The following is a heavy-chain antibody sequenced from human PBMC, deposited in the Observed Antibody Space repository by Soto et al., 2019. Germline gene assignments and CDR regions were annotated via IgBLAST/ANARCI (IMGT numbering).Heavy chain of an antibody. V-gene: IGHV4-39*01. CDR1: GGSISSSSYY. Sequence: SETLSLTCTVSGGSISSSSYYWGWIRQPPGKGLEWIGGIYYSGSTYYNPSLKSRVTISVDTSKNQFSLKLSSVTAADTAVYYCASSIAVAGGYYYYGMDVWGQGTTVTVSS. CDR2: IYYSGST. CDR3: ASSIAVAGGYYYYGMDV. D-gene: IGHD6-19*01. J-gene: IGHJ6*02.